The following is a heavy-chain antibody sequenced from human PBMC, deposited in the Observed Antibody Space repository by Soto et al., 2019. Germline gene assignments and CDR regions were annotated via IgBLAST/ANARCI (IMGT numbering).Heavy chain of an antibody. CDR2: ISARGGSS. J-gene: IGHJ4*02. CDR1: GFPFNSYA. CDR3: AKGSIEYSASVDN. V-gene: IGHV3-23*01. Sequence: EVHLLESGGGLVQPGGSRRLSGAASGFPFNSYAMVWVRQAPGKGLEWVSVISARGGSSYFADSVKGRFTISRDNSKNVLSLEMNSLRAEDTAIYFCAKGSIEYSASVDNWGQGTLVLVSS. D-gene: IGHD5-12*01.